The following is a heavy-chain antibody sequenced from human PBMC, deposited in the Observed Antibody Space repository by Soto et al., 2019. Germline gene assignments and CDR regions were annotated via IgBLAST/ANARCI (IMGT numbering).Heavy chain of an antibody. V-gene: IGHV4-59*01. CDR1: GVSISAYY. J-gene: IGHJ4*02. CDR3: AGLYTSSPFFDS. D-gene: IGHD6-6*01. Sequence: SETLSLTCTVYGVSISAYYWSWIRQPPGEALEWIGFIYNSGSTHYNPSLKSRVPMSIDTSKNQFSLKLSSVTAADTAMYYCAGLYTSSPFFDSWGQGTLVTVSS. CDR2: IYNSGST.